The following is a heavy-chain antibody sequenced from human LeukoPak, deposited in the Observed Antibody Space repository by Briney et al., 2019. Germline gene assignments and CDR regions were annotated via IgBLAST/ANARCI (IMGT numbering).Heavy chain of an antibody. D-gene: IGHD2/OR15-2a*01. CDR3: AKAAMYSNRWTPFDD. Sequence: GGSLRLCCAASGFTFSIYGMHWVRQAPGKGLEWVALLAGDGVNIFYADSVKGRFTISRDDSKNTLYLQMNSLRPEDTAVYYCAKAAMYSNRWTPFDDWGQGTLVTVSS. J-gene: IGHJ4*02. V-gene: IGHV3-30*18. CDR2: LAGDGVNI. CDR1: GFTFSIYG.